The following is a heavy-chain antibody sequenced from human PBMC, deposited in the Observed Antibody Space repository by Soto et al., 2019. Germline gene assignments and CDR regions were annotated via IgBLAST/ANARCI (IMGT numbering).Heavy chain of an antibody. D-gene: IGHD6-19*01. Sequence: GGSLRLSCASSEFTFLGYRMHWVRQAPSKGLEWVAVISYDESNKYYADSVKGRFTISRDNSKNTLYLQMNSLRAEDTAVYYCAKDSSGWSRSMDYWGQGTLVTVSS. CDR3: AKDSSGWSRSMDY. J-gene: IGHJ4*02. V-gene: IGHV3-30*18. CDR2: ISYDESNK. CDR1: EFTFLGYR.